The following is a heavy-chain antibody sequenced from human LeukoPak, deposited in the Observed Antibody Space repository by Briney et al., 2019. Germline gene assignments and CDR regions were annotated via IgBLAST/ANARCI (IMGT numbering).Heavy chain of an antibody. CDR2: INPNSGGT. CDR1: GYTFTGYY. CDR3: ARGRTMVRGVVGDY. J-gene: IGHJ4*02. D-gene: IGHD3-10*01. V-gene: IGHV1-2*02. Sequence: ASVKVSCKASGYTFTGYYMHWVRQAPGQGLEWMGWINPNSGGTNYAQTFQGRVTMTRDTSISTAYMELSRLRSDDTAVYYCARGRTMVRGVVGDYWGQGTLVTVSS.